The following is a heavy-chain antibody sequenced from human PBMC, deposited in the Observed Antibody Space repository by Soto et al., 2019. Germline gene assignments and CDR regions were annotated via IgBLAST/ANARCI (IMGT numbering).Heavy chain of an antibody. CDR3: AREDVVTGAVDG. V-gene: IGHV4-30-4*01. Sequence: QVQLQESGPGLVKPSQTLSLTCTVSGGSVSTGDYYWSWIRQSPGKGLEWIGYIYYSASAYYNPSLNSRVTISVDMSKNQFSLRLSSVTGADTAVYYCAREDVVTGAVDGWGQGTTVTVSS. CDR2: IYYSASA. J-gene: IGHJ6*02. CDR1: GGSVSTGDYY. D-gene: IGHD2-21*02.